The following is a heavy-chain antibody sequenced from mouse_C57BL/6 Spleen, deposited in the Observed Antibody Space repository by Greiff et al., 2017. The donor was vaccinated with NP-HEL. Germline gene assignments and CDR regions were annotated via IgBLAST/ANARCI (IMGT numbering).Heavy chain of an antibody. D-gene: IGHD2-1*01. Sequence: QVQLKQSGPELVKPGASVKISCKASGYAFSSSWMNWVKQRPGKGLEWIGRIYPGDGDTNYNGKFKGKATLTADKSSSTAYMQLSSLTSEDSAVYFCARLDYGNFFYYAMDYWGQVTSVTVSS. CDR2: IYPGDGDT. J-gene: IGHJ4*01. V-gene: IGHV1-82*01. CDR3: ARLDYGNFFYYAMDY. CDR1: GYAFSSSW.